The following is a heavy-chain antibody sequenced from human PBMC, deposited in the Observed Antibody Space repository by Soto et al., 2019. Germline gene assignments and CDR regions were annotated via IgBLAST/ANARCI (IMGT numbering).Heavy chain of an antibody. J-gene: IGHJ4*02. CDR2: IIPIFGPA. CDR3: AFSSSYYFDY. CDR1: GGTISANT. Sequence: QVQLVQSGAEVKKPGSSVKVSCKASGGTISANTITWVRQAPRQGLEWMGGIIPIFGPADYAQKFQGRVTITADESTSTVYMDLTSLRSEDTDVYYCAFSSSYYFDYWGQGTLVTVSS. V-gene: IGHV1-69*01. D-gene: IGHD6-6*01.